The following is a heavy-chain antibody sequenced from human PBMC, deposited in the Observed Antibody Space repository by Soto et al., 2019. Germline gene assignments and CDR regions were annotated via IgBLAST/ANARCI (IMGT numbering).Heavy chain of an antibody. Sequence: GGSLRLSCAASGFTFSSYGMHWVRQAPGKGLEWVAVISYDGSNKYYADSVKGRFTISRDNAKNSLYLQMNSLRAEDTAVYYCARVWATVATLDYWGQGT. CDR2: ISYDGSNK. D-gene: IGHD4-17*01. CDR3: ARVWATVATLDY. J-gene: IGHJ4*02. V-gene: IGHV3-30*03. CDR1: GFTFSSYG.